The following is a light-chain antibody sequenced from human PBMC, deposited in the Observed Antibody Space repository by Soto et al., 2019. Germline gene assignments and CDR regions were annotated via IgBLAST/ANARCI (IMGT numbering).Light chain of an antibody. CDR1: QRISTY. V-gene: IGKV1-39*01. CDR3: QQCYSSPRT. CDR2: AAS. J-gene: IGKJ1*01. Sequence: DIQLTQSPSTLSAGVGGRVTITCRASQRISTYLNWYQQKPGKAPTLLIYAASSLQSGVPSRFSGGGSGTYFTLTINTLQPDDFAAYFCQQCYSSPRTFGQGTKVDIK.